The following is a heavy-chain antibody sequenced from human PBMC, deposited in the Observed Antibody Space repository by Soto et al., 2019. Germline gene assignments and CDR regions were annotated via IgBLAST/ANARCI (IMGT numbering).Heavy chain of an antibody. J-gene: IGHJ4*02. V-gene: IGHV3-30-3*01. CDR2: ISYDGRNK. Sequence: QVQLVESGGGVVQPGRSLRLSCAASGFTFSSYAMHWVRQAPGKGLEWVAVISYDGRNKYYPYSVKGRFTISRDNSKNQLHLQMIIRRAEDTAVYYCMREPTNSSGWYDDANYWVQGTLVTVS. CDR1: GFTFSSYA. CDR3: MREPTNSSGWYDDANY. D-gene: IGHD6-19*01.